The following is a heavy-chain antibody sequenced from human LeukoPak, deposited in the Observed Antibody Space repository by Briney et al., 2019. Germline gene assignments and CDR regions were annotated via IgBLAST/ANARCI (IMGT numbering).Heavy chain of an antibody. CDR2: INPNSGGT. CDR1: GYTFTGYY. J-gene: IGHJ3*02. CDR3: ARLYSGSYADAFDI. V-gene: IGHV1-2*04. D-gene: IGHD1-26*01. Sequence: GASVKVSCKASGYTFTGYYMHWVRQAPGQGLEWMGWINPNSGGTNYAQKFQGWVTMTRDTSISTVYMELSSLRSEDTAVYYCARLYSGSYADAFDIWGQGTMVTVSS.